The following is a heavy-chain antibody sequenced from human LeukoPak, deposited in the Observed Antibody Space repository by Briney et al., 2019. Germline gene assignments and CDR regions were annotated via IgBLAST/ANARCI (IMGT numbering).Heavy chain of an antibody. D-gene: IGHD2-2*01. J-gene: IGHJ5*02. CDR1: GGTFSSYA. CDR3: ARSLKVGPSWFDP. CDR2: IIPILGIA. Sequence: ASVKVSCKASGGTFSSYAISWVRQAPGQGLEWMGRIIPILGIANYAQKFQGRVTITADKSTSAAYMELSSLRSEDTAVYYRARSLKVGPSWFDPWGQGTLVTVSS. V-gene: IGHV1-69*04.